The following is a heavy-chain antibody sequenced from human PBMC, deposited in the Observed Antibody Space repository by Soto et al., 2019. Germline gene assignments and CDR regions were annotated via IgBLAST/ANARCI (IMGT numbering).Heavy chain of an antibody. D-gene: IGHD1-26*01. J-gene: IGHJ4*02. Sequence: QVQLVESGGGVIQPGRSLRLSCAASGLDFRNNDMHWVRQAPGQGLEWVAVISHDSRNIFYGDTVKGRFTGSRDNSKNTLYLEINSRGVEDTAVYFCAKLVDKTWDDCWGLGTLVVVSS. CDR3: AKLVDKTWDDC. CDR1: GLDFRNND. CDR2: ISHDSRNI. V-gene: IGHV3-30*18.